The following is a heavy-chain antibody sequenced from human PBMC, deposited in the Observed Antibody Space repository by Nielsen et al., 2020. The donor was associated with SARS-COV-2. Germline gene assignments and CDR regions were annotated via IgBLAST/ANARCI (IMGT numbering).Heavy chain of an antibody. D-gene: IGHD6-19*01. CDR3: ARESVTGTDAFDI. V-gene: IGHV3-33*08. J-gene: IGHJ3*02. CDR1: GFTFSTYW. Sequence: GGSLRLSCAASGFTFSTYWMHWVRHAPGKGLVWVAVIWYDGSNKYYADSVKGRFTISRDNSKNTLHLQMNSLRAEDTAVYYCARESVTGTDAFDIWGQGTVVTVSS. CDR2: IWYDGSNK.